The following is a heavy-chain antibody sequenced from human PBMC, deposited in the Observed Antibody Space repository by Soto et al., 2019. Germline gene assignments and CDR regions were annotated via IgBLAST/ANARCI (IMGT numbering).Heavy chain of an antibody. V-gene: IGHV3-23*01. J-gene: IGHJ5*02. CDR2: IRGSAGNT. CDR1: GFTFSAYG. Sequence: EVHLLQSGGGLVQPGGSLRLSCAASGFTFSAYGMSWLRQAPGKGLEWVSTIRGSAGNTYYVDSVKGRFTISGDDSTNTVYLQMNSLRAEDTDVDYCSNPLWFGEAVFDPWGQGTLVIVSS. CDR3: SNPLWFGEAVFDP. D-gene: IGHD3-10*01.